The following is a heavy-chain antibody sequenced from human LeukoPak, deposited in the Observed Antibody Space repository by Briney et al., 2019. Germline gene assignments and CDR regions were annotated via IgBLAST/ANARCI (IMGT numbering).Heavy chain of an antibody. J-gene: IGHJ4*02. CDR3: AREYFGRKYYFDY. V-gene: IGHV4-61*02. CDR1: GGSVSSGFYY. CDR2: VYNSGST. D-gene: IGHD3-10*01. Sequence: SETLSLTCTVSGGSVSSGFYYWSWIRQPAGKGLEWIGRVYNSGSTSYNPSLKSRVTISIDTSKNQFSLKLNSVTAADTAIYYCAREYFGRKYYFDYWGQGSLVAVSS.